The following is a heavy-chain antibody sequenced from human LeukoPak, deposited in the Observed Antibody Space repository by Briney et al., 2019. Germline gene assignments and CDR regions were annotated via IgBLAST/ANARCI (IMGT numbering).Heavy chain of an antibody. Sequence: AASVKVSCKASGYTFTSYYMHWVRQAPGQGLEWMGIINPSGGSTSYAQKFQGRVTMTRDTSTSTVYMELGSLRSEDTAVYYCARGAAAGLDYYYYYGMDVWGQGTTVTVSS. J-gene: IGHJ6*02. CDR3: ARGAAAGLDYYYYYGMDV. D-gene: IGHD6-13*01. CDR2: INPSGGST. CDR1: GYTFTSYY. V-gene: IGHV1-46*01.